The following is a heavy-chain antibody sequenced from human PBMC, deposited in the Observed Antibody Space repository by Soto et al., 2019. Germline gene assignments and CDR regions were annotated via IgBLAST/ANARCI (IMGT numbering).Heavy chain of an antibody. V-gene: IGHV3-7*01. CDR1: GFTFSSYW. J-gene: IGHJ4*02. Sequence: PGGARRLSCAASGFTFSSYWMSWVRQAPGKGLVWVANINQDGSEKYYVDSVKGRFTISRDNAKNSLYVQMTSLRVEDTAVYYCARGTYFDDSSGYFDYWGQGT. CDR3: ARGTYFDDSSGYFDY. D-gene: IGHD3-22*01. CDR2: INQDGSEK.